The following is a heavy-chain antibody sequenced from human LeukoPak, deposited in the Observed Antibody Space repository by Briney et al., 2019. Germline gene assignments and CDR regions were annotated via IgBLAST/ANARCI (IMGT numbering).Heavy chain of an antibody. V-gene: IGHV4-4*07. CDR2: IYISGST. CDR3: ARGNYDSTGYYYMGDTLDI. Sequence: SETLSLTCTVSGGSITNYYWNWIRQPAGKGLEWIGHIYISGSTNYNPSLKSRVTISVVTSKNQSSLKVNSVTAADTAVYYCARGNYDSTGYYYMGDTLDIWGQGTMVTVSS. D-gene: IGHD3-22*01. J-gene: IGHJ3*02. CDR1: GGSITNYY.